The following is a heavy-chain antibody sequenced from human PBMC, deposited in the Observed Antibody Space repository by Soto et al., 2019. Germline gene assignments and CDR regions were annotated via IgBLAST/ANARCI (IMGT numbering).Heavy chain of an antibody. J-gene: IGHJ6*02. CDR3: ARDGNCSSTSCYNWDYYYYSGMDV. V-gene: IGHV1-18*01. D-gene: IGHD2-2*02. CDR2: ISAYNGNT. CDR1: GYTFTSYG. Sequence: ASVKGSCKASGYTFTSYGISWVRQAPGQGLEWMGWISAYNGNTKYAQKLQGRVTMTTDTSTSTAYMELRSLRSDDTAVYYCARDGNCSSTSCYNWDYYYYSGMDVWGQGTTVTVSS.